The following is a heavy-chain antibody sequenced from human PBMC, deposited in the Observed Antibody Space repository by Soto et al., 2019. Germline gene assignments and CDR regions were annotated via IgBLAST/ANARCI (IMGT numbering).Heavy chain of an antibody. CDR1: GGTFSSYA. CDR3: ARDSSSWNNWFDP. D-gene: IGHD6-13*01. J-gene: IGHJ5*02. V-gene: IGHV1-69*13. CDR2: IIPIFGTA. Sequence: SVKVSCKASGGTFSSYAISWVRQAPGQGLEWMGGIIPIFGTANYAQKFQGRVTITADESTSTAYMELSSLRSEDTAVYYCARDSSSWNNWFDPWGQGTLVTVSS.